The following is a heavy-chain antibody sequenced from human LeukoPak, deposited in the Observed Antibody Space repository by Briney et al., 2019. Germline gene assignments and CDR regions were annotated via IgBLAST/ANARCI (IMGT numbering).Heavy chain of an antibody. V-gene: IGHV1-2*06. D-gene: IGHD6-6*01. CDR3: AAGGSSSSSDEFFQH. Sequence: ASVKVSYKASGYTFTGYYMHWVRQAPGQGLEWKGRINPNSGGTNYAQKFQGRVTMSRDTSISTAYMELTRLRSDDTAVYYCAAGGSSSSSDEFFQHWGQGTLVTVSS. J-gene: IGHJ1*01. CDR2: INPNSGGT. CDR1: GYTFTGYY.